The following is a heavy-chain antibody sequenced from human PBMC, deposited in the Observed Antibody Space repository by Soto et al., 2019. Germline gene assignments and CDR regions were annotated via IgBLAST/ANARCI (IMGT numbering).Heavy chain of an antibody. Sequence: NPSETLSLTCTVSGGSISSSSYYWGWIRQPPGKGLEWIGSIYYSGSTYYNPSLKSRVTISVDTSKNQFSLKLSSVTAADTAVYYCARRCSSTSCYTSDYYYYGMDVWGQGTTVTVSS. CDR3: ARRCSSTSCYTSDYYYYGMDV. D-gene: IGHD2-2*02. J-gene: IGHJ6*02. CDR1: GGSISSSSYY. CDR2: IYYSGST. V-gene: IGHV4-39*01.